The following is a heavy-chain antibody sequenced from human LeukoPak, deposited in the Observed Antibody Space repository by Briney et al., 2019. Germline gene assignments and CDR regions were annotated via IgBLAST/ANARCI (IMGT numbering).Heavy chain of an antibody. CDR1: GFTFSSYA. V-gene: IGHV3-23*01. CDR3: AKDRFPGYGSGSFFDY. D-gene: IGHD3-10*01. CDR2: ISGSGGST. J-gene: IGHJ4*02. Sequence: GGSLRLSCAASGFTFSSYAMSWVRQAPGKGLEWVSAISGSGGSTYYADSVKGRFTISRDNSKNTLYLQMSSLRAEDTAVYYCAKDRFPGYGSGSFFDYWGQGTLVTVSS.